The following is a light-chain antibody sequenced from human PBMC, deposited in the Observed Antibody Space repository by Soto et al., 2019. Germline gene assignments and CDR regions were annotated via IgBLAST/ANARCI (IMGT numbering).Light chain of an antibody. V-gene: IGLV1-51*01. Sequence: QSVLTQPPSVSAAPGQKVTISCSGRSSNIGSNYVSWYQQLPGTAPKLLIYDNDKRPSGIPDRFSGSRSGTSATLGITGLQTGDEADHYCGTWDSSLSAGVFGGGTQLTVL. CDR3: GTWDSSLSAGV. CDR2: DND. J-gene: IGLJ3*02. CDR1: SSNIGSNY.